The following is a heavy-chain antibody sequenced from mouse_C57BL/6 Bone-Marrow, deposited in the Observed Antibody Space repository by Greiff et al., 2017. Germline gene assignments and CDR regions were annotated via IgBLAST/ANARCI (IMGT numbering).Heavy chain of an antibody. CDR2: INPSNGGT. CDR1: GYTFTSYW. CDR3: ARPVYYYGSSYWYFDV. V-gene: IGHV1-53*01. D-gene: IGHD1-1*01. Sequence: QVQLQQPGTELVKPGASVKLSCKASGYTFTSYWMHWVKQRPGQGLEWIGNINPSNGGTNYNEKFKGKATLTVDKSSSTAYMQLSSLTSEDSAVYYCARPVYYYGSSYWYFDVWGTGTTVTVSS. J-gene: IGHJ1*03.